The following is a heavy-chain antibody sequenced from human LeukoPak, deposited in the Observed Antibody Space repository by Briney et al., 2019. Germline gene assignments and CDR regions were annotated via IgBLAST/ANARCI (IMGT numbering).Heavy chain of an antibody. CDR1: GFTFSNSW. V-gene: IGHV3-7*01. Sequence: GGPLRLSCAASGFTFSNSWMSWFRQAPGQRLEWVASIKDDGSDTYYLESVKGRFTISRDNAKTSLFLQMDGLRADDTAVCFCARHLSRGQNFDYWGQGTLVTVSS. CDR3: ARHLSRGQNFDY. CDR2: IKDDGSDT. J-gene: IGHJ4*02.